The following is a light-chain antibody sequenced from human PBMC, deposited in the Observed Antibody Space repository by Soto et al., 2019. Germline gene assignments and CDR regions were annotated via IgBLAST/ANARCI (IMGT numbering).Light chain of an antibody. CDR1: SGHSSYA. CDR2: LNNDGSH. CDR3: QAWGTGFQF. V-gene: IGLV4-69*01. J-gene: IGLJ2*01. Sequence: QPVLTQSPSASASLGASVKLTCPLGSGHSSYAIAWHQKQPGKGPRYLMDLNNDGSHTKGDGIPDRFSGSRSGADRFLILSSLQSEDEADYYCQAWGTGFQFFGGGTKLAVL.